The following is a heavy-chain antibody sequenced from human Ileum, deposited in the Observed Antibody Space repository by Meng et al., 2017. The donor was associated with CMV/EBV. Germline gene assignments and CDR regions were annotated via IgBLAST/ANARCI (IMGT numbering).Heavy chain of an antibody. Sequence: ASVKVSCKTSGYTFTSYFLHWVRQAPGQGLEWMGLINPNTGGTTYAQKFQGRVTMTRDTSTSTVYMELSSLRSEDTAVYYCARVITAYQVVDYWGQGTLVTVSS. CDR1: GYTFTSYF. CDR2: INPNTGGT. CDR3: ARVITAYQVVDY. J-gene: IGHJ4*02. V-gene: IGHV1-46*01. D-gene: IGHD6-6*01.